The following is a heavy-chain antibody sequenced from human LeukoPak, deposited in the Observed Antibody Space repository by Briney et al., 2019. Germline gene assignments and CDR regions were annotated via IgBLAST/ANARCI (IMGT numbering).Heavy chain of an antibody. J-gene: IGHJ6*03. CDR2: IYTSGST. D-gene: IGHD6-6*01. V-gene: IGHV4-4*09. CDR3: ARLTAARYYYYYYYMDV. Sequence: SETLSLTCTVCGGSISSYYWSWIRQPPGKGLEWIGYIYTSGSTNYNPSLKSRVTISVDTSKNQFSLKLSSVTAADTAVYYCARLTAARYYYYYYYMDVWGKGTTVTVSS. CDR1: GGSISSYY.